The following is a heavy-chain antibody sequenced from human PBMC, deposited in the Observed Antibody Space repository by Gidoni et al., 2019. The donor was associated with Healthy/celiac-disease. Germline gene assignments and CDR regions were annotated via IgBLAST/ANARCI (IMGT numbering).Heavy chain of an antibody. CDR3: ARHRVPYYFDY. CDR2: IYYSGST. Sequence: QVQLQESGPGLVKPSYTLSLPCTVSGGSSSSYYWSWIRQPPGKGLEWIGYIYYSGSTNYNPYLKRRVNISVDTSKNQFSLKLSSVTAADTAVYYCARHRVPYYFDYWGQGTLVNVSS. CDR1: GGSSSSYY. J-gene: IGHJ4*02. V-gene: IGHV4-59*08.